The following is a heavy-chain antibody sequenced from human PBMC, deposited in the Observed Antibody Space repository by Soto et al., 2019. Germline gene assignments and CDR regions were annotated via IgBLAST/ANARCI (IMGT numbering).Heavy chain of an antibody. D-gene: IGHD2-15*01. CDR2: INPNSGGT. J-gene: IGHJ5*02. V-gene: IGHV1-2*04. CDR1: GYTLTELS. Sequence: GASVKVSCKVSGYTLTELSMHWVRQAPGQGLEWMGWINPNSGGTNYAQKFQGWVTMTRDTSISTAYMELSRLRSDDTAVYYCARVESDCSGGSCYHNWFDPWGQGTLVTVSS. CDR3: ARVESDCSGGSCYHNWFDP.